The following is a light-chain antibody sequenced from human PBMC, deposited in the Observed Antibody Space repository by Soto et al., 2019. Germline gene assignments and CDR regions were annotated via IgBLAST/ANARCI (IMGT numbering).Light chain of an antibody. CDR2: GAS. CDR3: QQSYRSPYT. J-gene: IGKJ2*01. CDR1: QSLNLY. V-gene: IGKV1-39*01. Sequence: IQLTQSPSSLSASVGDSVTVTCRASQSLNLYLNWYQQKPGKAPTLLIYGASTLQSGVPSRFNGGGSRTDFTLTISSLQTEDFATYYCQQSYRSPYTFGQGTKLEI.